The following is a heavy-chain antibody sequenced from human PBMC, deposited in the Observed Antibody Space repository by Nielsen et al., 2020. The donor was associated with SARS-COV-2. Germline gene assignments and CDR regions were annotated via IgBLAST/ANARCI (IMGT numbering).Heavy chain of an antibody. Sequence: GESLKISCAASGFIFNNYAMTWVRQAPGKGLQWVSSVSFDSNDEYYADSVQGRFTISRDNSKNTLYLQMNSLRAEDTAVYYCARDGGYCSGGSCLPANWGQGTLVTVSS. V-gene: IGHV3-23*01. J-gene: IGHJ4*02. CDR3: ARDGGYCSGGSCLPAN. CDR1: GFIFNNYA. CDR2: VSFDSNDE. D-gene: IGHD2-15*01.